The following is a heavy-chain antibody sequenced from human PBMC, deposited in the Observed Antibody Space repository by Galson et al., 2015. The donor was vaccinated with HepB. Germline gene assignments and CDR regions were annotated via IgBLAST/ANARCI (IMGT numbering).Heavy chain of an antibody. D-gene: IGHD3-16*02. CDR2: ISSSSSYI. V-gene: IGHV3-21*01. CDR3: ARSDYDYVWGSYPGYYYYGMDV. CDR1: GFTFSSYS. Sequence: SLRLSCAASGFTFSSYSMNWVRQAPGKGLEWVSSISSSSSYIYYAHSVKGRFTISRDNAKNSLYLQMNSLRAEDTAVYYCARSDYDYVWGSYPGYYYYGMDVWGQGTTVTVSS. J-gene: IGHJ6*02.